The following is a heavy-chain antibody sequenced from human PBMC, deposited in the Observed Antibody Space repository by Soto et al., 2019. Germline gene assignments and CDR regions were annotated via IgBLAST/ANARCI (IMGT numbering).Heavy chain of an antibody. J-gene: IGHJ3*02. CDR1: GGSISSYY. Sequence: SETLSLTCTVSGGSISSYYWSWIRQPPGKGLEWIGYIYYSGSTNYNPSLKSRVTISVDTSKNQFSLKLSSVTAEDTAVYYCARVWGGAFDIWGQGTMVTVSS. V-gene: IGHV4-59*01. CDR2: IYYSGST. CDR3: ARVWGGAFDI. D-gene: IGHD3-10*01.